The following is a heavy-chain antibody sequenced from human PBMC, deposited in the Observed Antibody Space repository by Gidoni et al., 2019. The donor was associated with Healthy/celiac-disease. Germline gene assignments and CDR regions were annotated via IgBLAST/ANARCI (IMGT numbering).Heavy chain of an antibody. CDR3: AKDRGSGTSIGLYYYGMDV. CDR2: ISWNSGSI. CDR1: GFTFADYV. V-gene: IGHV3-9*01. J-gene: IGHJ6*02. D-gene: IGHD3-10*01. Sequence: EVQLVESGGGLVQPGRSLRLSCADSGFTFADYVMHWVRQAPGKGLEWVSGISWNSGSIDYADSVKGRFTISRDNAKNYLYLQMNSLRVEDTALYYCAKDRGSGTSIGLYYYGMDVWGQGTTVTVSS.